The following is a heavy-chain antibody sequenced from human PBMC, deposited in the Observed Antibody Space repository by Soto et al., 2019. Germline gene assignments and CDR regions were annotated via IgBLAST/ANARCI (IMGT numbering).Heavy chain of an antibody. CDR3: ARNRATSSSPLWLHP. V-gene: IGHV1-3*01. Sequence: QVPLVQSGAEVKKPGASVKVSCKASGYTCTSYAIHWVRQAPGQRLEWMGWINAGNGNTKYSQRFQGRVTITTDTSASTAYMELSSLRAEDTAVYYCARNRATSSSPLWLHPWGQGTLVTVSS. CDR1: GYTCTSYA. CDR2: INAGNGNT. D-gene: IGHD6-13*01. J-gene: IGHJ5*02.